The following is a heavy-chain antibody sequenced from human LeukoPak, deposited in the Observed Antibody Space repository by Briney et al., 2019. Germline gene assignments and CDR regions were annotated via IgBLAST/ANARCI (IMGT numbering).Heavy chain of an antibody. CDR2: IYSGGST. CDR3: ARGLVRGSWETHYYYYGMDV. Sequence: GGSLRLSCAASGFTVSSNYMSWVRQAPGKGLEWVSVIYSGGSTYYADSVKGRFTISRDNSKNTLYLQMNSLRAEDTAVYYCARGLVRGSWETHYYYYGMDVWGQGTTVTASS. D-gene: IGHD3-16*01. J-gene: IGHJ6*02. V-gene: IGHV3-53*01. CDR1: GFTVSSNY.